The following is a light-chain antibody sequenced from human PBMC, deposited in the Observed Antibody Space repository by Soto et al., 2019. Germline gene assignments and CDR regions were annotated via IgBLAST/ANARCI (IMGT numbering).Light chain of an antibody. V-gene: IGKV3-15*01. CDR3: QQYNDWPLT. CDR1: QSVSSN. J-gene: IGKJ1*01. Sequence: EIVMTQSPATLSVSPGERATLSCRASQSVSSNLAWYQQKPGQAPRLLIYGPSTRATAIPARFSGSGSGTEFTLTISSLQSEDFAVYYCQQYNDWPLTFGQGTKVEIK. CDR2: GPS.